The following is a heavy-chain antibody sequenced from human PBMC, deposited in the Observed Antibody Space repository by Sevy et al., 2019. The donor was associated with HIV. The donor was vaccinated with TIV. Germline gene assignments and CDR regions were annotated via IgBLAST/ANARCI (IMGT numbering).Heavy chain of an antibody. D-gene: IGHD3-10*01. J-gene: IGHJ3*02. CDR3: GILLSENDFDI. CDR1: GFTFSNYA. CDR2: ISVRGDRK. Sequence: GGSLRLSCAASGFTFSNYAMGWVRQAPGKGLEWVSGISVRGDRKYYADAVKGRFTISRDNSENTLFLQMNSLRVEDTAVYYGGILLSENDFDIWGQGTMVTVSS. V-gene: IGHV3-23*01.